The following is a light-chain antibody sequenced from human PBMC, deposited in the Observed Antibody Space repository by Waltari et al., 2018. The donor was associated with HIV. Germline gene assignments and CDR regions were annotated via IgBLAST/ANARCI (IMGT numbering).Light chain of an antibody. Sequence: EIVLTQSPGTLSLSPGERATPSCRASQSVSNNYLAWYQQKPGQAPRLLIYGASSRATGSPYRFSGSGSGTDFTLTISRLEPEDFTVYYCQQYGTSPLTFGGGTNVDMK. CDR2: GAS. J-gene: IGKJ4*01. V-gene: IGKV3-20*01. CDR1: QSVSNNY. CDR3: QQYGTSPLT.